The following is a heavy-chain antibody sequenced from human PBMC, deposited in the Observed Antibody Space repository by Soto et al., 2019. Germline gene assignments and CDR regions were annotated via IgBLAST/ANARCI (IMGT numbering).Heavy chain of an antibody. D-gene: IGHD2-2*01. Sequence: EVQLVESGGGSVKPGGSLRLSCAASGFTFSNAWMSWVRQAPGKGLEWVGRIKSKTDGGTTDYAAPVKGRFTISRDDSKNTLYLQMNSLKTEDTAVYYCTTDRSSTSWGYYYGMDVWGQGTTVTVSS. CDR1: GFTFSNAW. CDR2: IKSKTDGGTT. CDR3: TTDRSSTSWGYYYGMDV. J-gene: IGHJ6*02. V-gene: IGHV3-15*01.